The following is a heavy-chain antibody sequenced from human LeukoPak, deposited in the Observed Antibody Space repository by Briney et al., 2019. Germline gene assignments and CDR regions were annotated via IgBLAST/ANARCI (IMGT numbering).Heavy chain of an antibody. V-gene: IGHV3-23*01. D-gene: IGHD6-19*01. Sequence: PGGSLRLSCVASGFTFSTYCMTSVRQTPEKGLEWVAAISSSVGSKYYADSVKGRFTISRDNSKNTLFLQMNNLRADDTAVYYCAKNPNRSGWYQDYWGQGTLVTVSS. J-gene: IGHJ4*02. CDR3: AKNPNRSGWYQDY. CDR2: ISSSVGSK. CDR1: GFTFSTYC.